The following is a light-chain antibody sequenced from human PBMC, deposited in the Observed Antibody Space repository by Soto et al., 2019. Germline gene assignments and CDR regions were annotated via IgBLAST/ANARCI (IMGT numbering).Light chain of an antibody. CDR2: SNE. J-gene: IGLJ3*02. Sequence: QSVLTQPPSASATPGQRVAISCSGSSSNIGSHTVNWYHQLPGTAPKLLIYSNEQRPSGVPVRFSGSKSGTSASFANCWLQDEDEGEYYCATWEDSLNGPVVGGGTQLTV. CDR1: SSNIGSHT. V-gene: IGLV1-44*01. CDR3: ATWEDSLNGPV.